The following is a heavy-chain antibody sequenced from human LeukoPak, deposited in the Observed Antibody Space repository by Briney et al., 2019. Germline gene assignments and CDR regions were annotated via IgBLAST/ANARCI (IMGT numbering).Heavy chain of an antibody. D-gene: IGHD3-10*01. Sequence: PSQTLSLACAVSGGSISSGGYYWSWIRQPPGKGLEWIGYIYHSGSTYYNPSLKSRVTISVDRSKNQFSLKLSSVTAADTAVYYCARASLPVVRGYYFDYWGQGTLVTVSS. V-gene: IGHV4-30-2*01. CDR3: ARASLPVVRGYYFDY. CDR2: IYHSGST. CDR1: GGSISSGGYY. J-gene: IGHJ4*02.